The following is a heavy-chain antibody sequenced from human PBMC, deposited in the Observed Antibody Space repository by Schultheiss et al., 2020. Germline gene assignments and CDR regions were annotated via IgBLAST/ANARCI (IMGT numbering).Heavy chain of an antibody. J-gene: IGHJ5*02. V-gene: IGHV3-21*01. CDR1: GFTFSSYS. CDR2: ISSSSSYI. D-gene: IGHD2-2*01. CDR3: ARDRLGCSTSCYLAVFWFDP. Sequence: GGSLRLSCAASGFTFSSYSMNWVRQAPGKGLEWVSSISSSSSYIYYADSVKGRFTITRDNAKNSLYLQMNTLRAEDTAVYYCARDRLGCSTSCYLAVFWFDPWGQGTLVTVCS.